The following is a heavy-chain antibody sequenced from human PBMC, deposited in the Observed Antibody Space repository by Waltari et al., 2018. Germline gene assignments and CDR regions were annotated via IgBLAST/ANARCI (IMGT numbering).Heavy chain of an antibody. V-gene: IGHV4-39*07. D-gene: IGHD3-3*01. CDR1: GGSISSSSYY. CDR2: IYYSGST. Sequence: QLQLQESGPGLVKPSETLSLTCTVSGGSISSSSYYWGWIRQPPGKGLEWIGSIYYSGSTYYNPSLKSRVTISVDTSKNQFSLKLSSVTAADTAVYYCARVRSAPLYYYMDVWGKGTTVTVSS. CDR3: ARVRSAPLYYYMDV. J-gene: IGHJ6*03.